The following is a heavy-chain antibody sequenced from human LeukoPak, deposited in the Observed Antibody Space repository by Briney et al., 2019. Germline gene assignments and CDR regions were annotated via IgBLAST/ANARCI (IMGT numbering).Heavy chain of an antibody. D-gene: IGHD1-14*01. CDR1: GFTFSSYS. CDR3: ARDTGYYYYMDV. CDR2: ISSSSSYI. J-gene: IGHJ6*03. Sequence: GGSLRLSCAASGFTFSSYSMNWVRQAPGKGLEWVSSISSSSSYIYYADSVKGRFTISRDNAKNSLYLQMNSLRAEDTAVYYCARDTGYYYYMDVRGKGTTVTVSS. V-gene: IGHV3-21*01.